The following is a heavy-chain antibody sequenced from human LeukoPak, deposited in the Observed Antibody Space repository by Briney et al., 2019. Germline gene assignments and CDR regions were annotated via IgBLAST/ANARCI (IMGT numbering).Heavy chain of an antibody. D-gene: IGHD6-6*01. CDR1: GYSFTSYW. V-gene: IGHV5-51*01. J-gene: IGHJ5*02. Sequence: GESLKISCKGSGYSFTSYWIAWVRPLPGKGLEWMGIIYPGDSDTRYSPSFQGQVTISADKSISTAYLQWSSLKASDTAIYYCARLPYSSSTTFDPWGQGTLVTVSS. CDR2: IYPGDSDT. CDR3: ARLPYSSSTTFDP.